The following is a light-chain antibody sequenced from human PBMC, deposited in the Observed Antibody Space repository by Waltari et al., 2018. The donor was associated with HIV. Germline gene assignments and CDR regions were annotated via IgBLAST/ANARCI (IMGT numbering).Light chain of an antibody. V-gene: IGKV1-12*01. CDR2: LAS. J-gene: IGKJ1*01. Sequence: DIQMTQSPSSVSASVGDRVTITCRASQDIDSYLAWYQQKPGKAPRLLIYLASSLQSGVPTRFSGSGSGTDFTLTISSLQPEDFATYYCQQADSVPWTFGQGTKVEIK. CDR3: QQADSVPWT. CDR1: QDIDSY.